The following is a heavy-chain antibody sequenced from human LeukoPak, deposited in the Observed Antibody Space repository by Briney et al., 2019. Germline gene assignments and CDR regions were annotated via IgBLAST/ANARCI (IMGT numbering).Heavy chain of an antibody. D-gene: IGHD6-13*01. Sequence: ASVKVSCKASGSTFTSYHFHWVRQAPGQGLEWMGIINPRGGSTDYAPKFQGRITMTRDTSISTAYMELSRLRSDDTAVYYCAREVAAGNWFDPWGQGTLVTVSS. CDR2: INPRGGST. CDR1: GSTFTSYH. CDR3: AREVAAGNWFDP. V-gene: IGHV1-46*01. J-gene: IGHJ5*02.